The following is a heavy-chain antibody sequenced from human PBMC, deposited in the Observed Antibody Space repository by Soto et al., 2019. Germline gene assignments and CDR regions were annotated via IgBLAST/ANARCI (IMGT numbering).Heavy chain of an antibody. V-gene: IGHV3-21*01. CDR2: ISTRSTYI. D-gene: IGHD1-7*01. Sequence: PGGSLRLSCAASGVTFTTYSMNWVRQAPGKGLEWVSSISTRSTYIYYADSVKGRFTISRDNAKNSLYLQMNSLRAEDTAVYYCTRDSAGTTESVRFDPWGQGTLVTVSS. CDR3: TRDSAGTTESVRFDP. J-gene: IGHJ5*02. CDR1: GVTFTTYS.